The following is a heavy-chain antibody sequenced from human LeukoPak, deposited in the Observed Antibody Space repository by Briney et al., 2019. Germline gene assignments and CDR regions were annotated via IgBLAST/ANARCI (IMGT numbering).Heavy chain of an antibody. Sequence: PGGSLRLSCAASGFTFSSYWMHWVRQAPGKGLVWVSRINSDGSITSYADSVKGRFTISRDNAKNSLYLQMNSLRAEDTAVYYCARGGDGQQLRRYYMDVWGKGTTVTISS. D-gene: IGHD6-13*01. CDR3: ARGGDGQQLRRYYMDV. CDR1: GFTFSSYW. CDR2: INSDGSIT. V-gene: IGHV3-74*01. J-gene: IGHJ6*03.